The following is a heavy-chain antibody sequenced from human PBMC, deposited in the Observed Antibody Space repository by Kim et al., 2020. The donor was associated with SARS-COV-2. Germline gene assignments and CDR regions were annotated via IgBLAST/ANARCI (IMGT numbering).Heavy chain of an antibody. CDR3: ARDLGFSSDGSGY. D-gene: IGHD6-19*01. Sequence: YADSVEGRFNISRDNSQNTLYMQLNSLGAEDTAVYYCARDLGFSSDGSGYWGQGTLVTVSS. V-gene: IGHV3-33*01. J-gene: IGHJ4*02.